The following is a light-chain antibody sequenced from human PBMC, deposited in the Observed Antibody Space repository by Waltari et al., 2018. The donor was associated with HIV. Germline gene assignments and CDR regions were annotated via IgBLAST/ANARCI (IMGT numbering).Light chain of an antibody. J-gene: IGLJ2*01. CDR1: SSDIGAYNY. CDR2: EVN. V-gene: IGLV2-8*01. CDR3: SSYAGSDNRVV. Sequence: QSALTQPPSASGSPGQSVTISCTGTSSDIGAYNYVSWYQQHPGKAPKLMIYEVNKRPSGVPDLCSGAKSGNVASLTVSGLQDDDEADFYCSSYAGSDNRVVFGGGTKLTVL.